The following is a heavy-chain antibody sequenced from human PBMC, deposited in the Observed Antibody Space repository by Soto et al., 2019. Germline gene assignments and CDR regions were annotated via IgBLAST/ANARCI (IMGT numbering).Heavy chain of an antibody. CDR1: GASTRSGGYY. J-gene: IGHJ4*02. V-gene: IGHV4-31*03. CDR3: ARIEMASIK. Sequence: SETLSLTCSVSGASTRSGGYYWSWLRQSPGKGLEWIGHIYYTGSTFYSPSLKSRLTISLDTSKNQFSLDLRSVTAADTAMYYCARIEMASIKWGRGTLVTVSS. CDR2: IYYTGST.